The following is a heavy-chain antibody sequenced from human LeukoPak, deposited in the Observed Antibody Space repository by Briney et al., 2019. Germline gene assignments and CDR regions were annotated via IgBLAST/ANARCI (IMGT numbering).Heavy chain of an antibody. CDR3: ARHLAYCSSTSCYSKNYYFDY. CDR1: GGSISSGGYY. CDR2: INHSGST. V-gene: IGHV4-39*01. D-gene: IGHD2-2*01. Sequence: SETLSLTCTVSGGSISSGGYYWSWIRQPPGKGLEWIGEINHSGSTNYNPSLKSRVTISVDTSKNQFSLKLSSVTAADTAVYYCARHLAYCSSTSCYSKNYYFDYWGQGTLVTVSS. J-gene: IGHJ4*02.